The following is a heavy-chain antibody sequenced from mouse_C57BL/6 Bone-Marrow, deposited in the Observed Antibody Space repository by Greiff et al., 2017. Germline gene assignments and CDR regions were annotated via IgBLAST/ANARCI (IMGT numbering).Heavy chain of an antibody. CDR2: ISSGGSYT. V-gene: IGHV5-6*01. CDR1: GFTFSSYG. Sequence: EVHLVESGGDLVKPGGSLKLSCAASGFTFSSYGMSWVRQTPDKRLEWVATISSGGSYTYYPDSVKGRFTISRDNAKNTLYLQMSSLKSEDTAMYYCASSEGYYYAMDYWGQGTSVTVSS. D-gene: IGHD6-1*01. J-gene: IGHJ4*01. CDR3: ASSEGYYYAMDY.